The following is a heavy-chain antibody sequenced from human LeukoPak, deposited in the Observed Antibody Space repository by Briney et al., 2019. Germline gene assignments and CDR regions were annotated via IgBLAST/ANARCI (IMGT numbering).Heavy chain of an antibody. Sequence: GGSLRLSCAASGFTVSSNYMSWVRQAPGKGLEWVSVIYSGGSTYYADSVKGRFTISRDNSKNTLYLQMNSLRAEDTAVYYCARAVSGSYYNVGAFDIWGQGAMVTVSS. CDR2: IYSGGST. D-gene: IGHD3-10*01. CDR1: GFTVSSNY. CDR3: ARAVSGSYYNVGAFDI. J-gene: IGHJ3*02. V-gene: IGHV3-53*01.